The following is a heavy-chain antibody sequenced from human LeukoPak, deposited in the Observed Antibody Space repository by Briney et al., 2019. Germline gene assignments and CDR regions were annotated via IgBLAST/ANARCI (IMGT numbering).Heavy chain of an antibody. CDR3: ARPQEEDGYNYNWAFDY. CDR1: GYTFSGFY. Sequence: ASMKVSCKASGYTFSGFYIHWVRQAPGQGLQWMGWINPNTGGTNYAQNFQGRVTMTRDTSISTVYMDLSSLTSDDTAVYYCARPQEEDGYNYNWAFDYWGQGTLVTVSS. CDR2: INPNTGGT. D-gene: IGHD5-24*01. V-gene: IGHV1-2*02. J-gene: IGHJ4*02.